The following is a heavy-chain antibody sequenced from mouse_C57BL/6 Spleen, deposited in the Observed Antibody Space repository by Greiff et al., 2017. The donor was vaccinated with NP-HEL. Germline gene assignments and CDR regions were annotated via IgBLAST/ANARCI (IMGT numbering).Heavy chain of an antibody. CDR1: GYTFTSYW. CDR3: ARGDYGVCYFDY. D-gene: IGHD1-1*01. V-gene: IGHV1-55*01. J-gene: IGHJ2*01. Sequence: VQLQQPGAELVKPGASVKMSCKASGYTFTSYWITWVKQRPGQGLEWIGDIYPGSGSTNYNEKFKSKATLTVDTSSSTAYMQLSSLTSEDSAVYYCARGDYGVCYFDYWGQGTTLTVSS. CDR2: IYPGSGST.